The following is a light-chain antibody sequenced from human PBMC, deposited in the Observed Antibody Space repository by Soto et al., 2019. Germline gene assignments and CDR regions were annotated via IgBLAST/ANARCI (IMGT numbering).Light chain of an antibody. Sequence: MTQSHLSGPVTPRKHTSISCRAVHILLHSNGYNYLDWYLQKPGQSPQLLIYLGSNRSSGVPDRFSGGGSGTDFTLKISRVEAEDVGVYYCMQALQTLWPFGQGTKVDIK. CDR2: LGS. J-gene: IGKJ1*01. CDR1: HILLHSNGYNY. CDR3: MQALQTLWP. V-gene: IGKV2-28*01.